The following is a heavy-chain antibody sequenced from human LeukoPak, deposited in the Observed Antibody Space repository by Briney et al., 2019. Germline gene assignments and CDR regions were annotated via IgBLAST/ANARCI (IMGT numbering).Heavy chain of an antibody. CDR1: GGTSSSYA. J-gene: IGHJ4*02. Sequence: GASVKVSCKASGGTSSSYAISWVRQAPGQGLEWMGGIIPIFGTANYAQKFQGRVTITADESTSTAYMELSSLRSEDTAVYYCARERGPPGYSSGWSPFDYWGQGTLVTVSS. V-gene: IGHV1-69*13. CDR3: ARERGPPGYSSGWSPFDY. CDR2: IIPIFGTA. D-gene: IGHD6-19*01.